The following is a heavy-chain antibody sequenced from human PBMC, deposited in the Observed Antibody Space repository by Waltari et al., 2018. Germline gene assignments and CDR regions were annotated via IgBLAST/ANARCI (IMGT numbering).Heavy chain of an antibody. Sequence: EVQLVESGGGLVQPGGSLRLSCAASGFTFSRYWMHWVGQAPGKGLVWVSRINRDGSGTSYADSVKGRFTISRDNAKNTLYLQLNSLRVEDTAVYYCAREPSPDSSGYFYYYMDVWGKGTTVTVSS. J-gene: IGHJ6*03. D-gene: IGHD3-22*01. CDR1: GFTFSRYW. CDR3: AREPSPDSSGYFYYYMDV. CDR2: INRDGSGT. V-gene: IGHV3-74*01.